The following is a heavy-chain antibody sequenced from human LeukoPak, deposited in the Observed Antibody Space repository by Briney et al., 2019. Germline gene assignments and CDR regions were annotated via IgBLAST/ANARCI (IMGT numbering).Heavy chain of an antibody. CDR2: LYYSGST. CDR1: GSSISSSSYH. Sequence: SETLSLTCTVSGSSISSSSYHWGWIRLPPGKGLEWIGNLYYSGSTYYNPSLKSRVTISVDRSKNQFSLKLNSVTAADTAVYYCARRHDGEFDYWGQGTLVTVSS. CDR3: ARRHDGEFDY. D-gene: IGHD3-10*01. V-gene: IGHV4-39*01. J-gene: IGHJ4*02.